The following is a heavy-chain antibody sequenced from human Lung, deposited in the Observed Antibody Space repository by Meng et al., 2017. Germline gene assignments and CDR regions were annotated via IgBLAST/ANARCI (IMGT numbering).Heavy chain of an antibody. CDR1: GFTFSTYA. CDR2: LSFDSQNI. Sequence: GESLKISCAASGFTFSTYAMHWVRQTPGKGLEWVALLSFDSQNIQYADSVKGRFIISRDNSENTLYLQMNSLTLEDTAVYYCARDKPPNDVWGQGNRV. CDR3: ARDKPPNDV. D-gene: IGHD1-1*01. J-gene: IGHJ1*01. V-gene: IGHV3-30*01.